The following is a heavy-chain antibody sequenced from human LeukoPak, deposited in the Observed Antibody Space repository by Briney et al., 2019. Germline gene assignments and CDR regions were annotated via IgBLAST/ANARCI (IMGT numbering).Heavy chain of an antibody. CDR1: GGSISSSTW. CDR3: ARVFHRAATFRLLIWFDP. J-gene: IGHJ5*02. D-gene: IGHD2-15*01. V-gene: IGHV4-4*02. Sequence: SETLSLTCAVSGGSISSSTWWSWVGQPPGKGLEWIGEIYHSGSTNYNPSLKSRVTISVDKSKNQFSLKLSSVTAADTAVYYCARVFHRAATFRLLIWFDPWGQGTLVTVSS. CDR2: IYHSGST.